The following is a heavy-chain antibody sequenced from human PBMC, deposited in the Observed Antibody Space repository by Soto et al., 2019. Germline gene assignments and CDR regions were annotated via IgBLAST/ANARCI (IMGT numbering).Heavy chain of an antibody. Sequence: QVQLVQSGAEEKKPGASVKDSCKASGYTFTRYAMHWVRQAPGQRLEWMGWINAGNGNTEYSQKFQGRVTITRDTAASTAYMELSSLRSEDTAVYYCARDLVSDYWGQGTLVTVSS. CDR2: INAGNGNT. CDR1: GYTFTRYA. D-gene: IGHD2-21*01. V-gene: IGHV1-3*05. CDR3: ARDLVSDY. J-gene: IGHJ4*02.